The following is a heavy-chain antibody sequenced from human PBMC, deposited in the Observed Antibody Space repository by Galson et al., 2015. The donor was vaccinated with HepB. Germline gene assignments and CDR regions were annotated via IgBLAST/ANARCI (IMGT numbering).Heavy chain of an antibody. V-gene: IGHV3-30*04. CDR2: ISYDGSNK. D-gene: IGHD6-19*01. Sequence: SLRLSCAASGFTFSSYAMHWVRQAPGKGLEWVAVISYDGSNKYYADSVKGRFTISRDNSKNTLYLQMNSLRAEDTAVYYCARDIGVYSSGALDYWGQGTLVTVSS. CDR1: GFTFSSYA. J-gene: IGHJ4*02. CDR3: ARDIGVYSSGALDY.